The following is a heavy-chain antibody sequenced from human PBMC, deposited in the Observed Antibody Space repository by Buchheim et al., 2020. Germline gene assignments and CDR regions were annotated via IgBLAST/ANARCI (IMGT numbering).Heavy chain of an antibody. Sequence: EVQLVESGGGSVQPGGSLRLSCAASGFTFSRYSMNWARQAPGKGLEWVSYMTSDEKTIYYTDSVKGRFTISRDNARNLLYLQMHSLRVDETALYYWARSVQFGMDVWGQGTT. CDR3: ARSVQFGMDV. J-gene: IGHJ6*02. CDR2: MTSDEKTI. V-gene: IGHV3-48*01. CDR1: GFTFSRYS.